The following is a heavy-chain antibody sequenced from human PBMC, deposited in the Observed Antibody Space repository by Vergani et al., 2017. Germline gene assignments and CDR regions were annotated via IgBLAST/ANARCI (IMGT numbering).Heavy chain of an antibody. V-gene: IGHV4-34*01. CDR2: INHSGST. D-gene: IGHD5-18*01. CDR3: ARVEYSYGFSDWFDP. J-gene: IGHJ5*02. Sequence: QVQLQQWGAGLLKPSETLSLTCAVYGGSFSGYYWSWIRQPPGKGLEWIGEINHSGSTNYNPSLKSRVTISVDTSKTQFSLKLSSVTAADTAVYYCARVEYSYGFSDWFDPWGQGTLVTVSS. CDR1: GGSFSGYY.